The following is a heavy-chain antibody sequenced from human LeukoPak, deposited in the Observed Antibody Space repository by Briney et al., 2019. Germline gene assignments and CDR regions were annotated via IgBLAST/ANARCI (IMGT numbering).Heavy chain of an antibody. Sequence: LSLTCAVYGGSFSGYYWSWIRQPPGKGLEWVGFIRSKAYGGTTEYAASVKGRFTISRDDSKSIAYLQMNSLKTEDTAVYYCTRGLSTYSGSYNGYWGQGTLVTVSS. CDR2: IRSKAYGGTT. D-gene: IGHD1-26*01. J-gene: IGHJ4*02. CDR1: GGSFSGYY. CDR3: TRGLSTYSGSYNGY. V-gene: IGHV3-49*03.